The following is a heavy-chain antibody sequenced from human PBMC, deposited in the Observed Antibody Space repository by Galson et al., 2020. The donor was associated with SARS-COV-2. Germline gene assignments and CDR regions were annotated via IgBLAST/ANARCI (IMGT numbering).Heavy chain of an antibody. CDR1: GFTFSSYD. D-gene: IGHD2-2*01. V-gene: IGHV3-13*05. Sequence: GESLKISCSASGFTFSSYDMHWVRQATGKGLEWVSAIGTAGDPYYPGSVKGRFTISRENAKNSLYLQMNSLRAGDTAVYYCARGNIVVVPAATRYYYYYYMDVWGKGTTVTVSS. CDR2: IGTAGDP. J-gene: IGHJ6*03. CDR3: ARGNIVVVPAATRYYYYYYMDV.